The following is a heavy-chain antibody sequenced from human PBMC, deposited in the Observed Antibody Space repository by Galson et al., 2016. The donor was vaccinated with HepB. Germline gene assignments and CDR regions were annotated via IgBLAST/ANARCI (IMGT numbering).Heavy chain of an antibody. V-gene: IGHV2-5*02. J-gene: IGHJ6*02. CDR3: ARLITHFDFWSGSYGMDV. CDR2: IYWDDDK. Sequence: PALVKPTQTLTLTCTFAGFSLSTSGVGVGWIRQPPGKALEWLALIYWDDDKGFSPPLKSRLTITKDTSKNQVVLTMSNMDPADTATYYCARLITHFDFWSGSYGMDVWGQGITVTVSS. CDR1: GFSLSTSGVG. D-gene: IGHD3-3*01.